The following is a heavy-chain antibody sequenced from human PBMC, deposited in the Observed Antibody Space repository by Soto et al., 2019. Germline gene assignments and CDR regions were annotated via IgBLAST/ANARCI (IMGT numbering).Heavy chain of an antibody. Sequence: GGSLRLSCAASGFTFSDYYMSWIRQAPGKGLEWLSYISGSSDNTNYADSVKGRFTISRDNAKKSLYLEVNSLRAEDTAVYYCATITMMTWGQGTLVTVSS. CDR1: GFTFSDYY. CDR3: ATITMMT. V-gene: IGHV3-11*06. D-gene: IGHD3-22*01. CDR2: ISGSSDNT. J-gene: IGHJ5*02.